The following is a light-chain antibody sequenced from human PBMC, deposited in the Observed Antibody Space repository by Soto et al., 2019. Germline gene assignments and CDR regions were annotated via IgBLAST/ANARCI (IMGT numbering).Light chain of an antibody. CDR1: QSVSSY. CDR2: GAC. CDR3: QQSFSTLWT. Sequence: DIQMTQSPSSLSASVGDRVTITYRASQSVSSYLNWYQQKPGKAPKLLIYGACSLESGVPSRFRGSRSWTNFTLTISCLQHEYSAAYYYQQSFSTLWTFGQGNQLEIK. V-gene: IGKV1-39*01. J-gene: IGKJ1*01.